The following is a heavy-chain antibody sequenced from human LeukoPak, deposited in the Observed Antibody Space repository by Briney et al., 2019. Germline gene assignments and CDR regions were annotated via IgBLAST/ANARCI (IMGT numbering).Heavy chain of an antibody. CDR1: GFTFSSYA. CDR3: ATQTRMTTVTTGDY. Sequence: GGSLRLSCAASGFTFSSYAMSWVRQAPGKGLEWVSAISGSGGSTYYADSVKGRFTISRDNSKNTLYLQMNSLRAEDTAVYYCATQTRMTTVTTGDYWGQGTLVTVSS. D-gene: IGHD4-11*01. CDR2: ISGSGGST. J-gene: IGHJ4*02. V-gene: IGHV3-23*01.